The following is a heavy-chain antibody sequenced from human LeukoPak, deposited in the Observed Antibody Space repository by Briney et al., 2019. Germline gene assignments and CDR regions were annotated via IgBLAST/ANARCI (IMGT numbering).Heavy chain of an antibody. CDR2: IYYSGST. CDR3: ASTNERVRGVMGYYYYGMDV. J-gene: IGHJ6*02. D-gene: IGHD3-10*01. Sequence: SETLSLTCTVSGGSISSYYWSWIRQPPGKGLEWIGYIYYSGSTNYNPSLKSRVTISVDTSKNQFSLKLSSVTAADTAVCYCASTNERVRGVMGYYYYGMDVWGQGTTVTVSS. V-gene: IGHV4-59*08. CDR1: GGSISSYY.